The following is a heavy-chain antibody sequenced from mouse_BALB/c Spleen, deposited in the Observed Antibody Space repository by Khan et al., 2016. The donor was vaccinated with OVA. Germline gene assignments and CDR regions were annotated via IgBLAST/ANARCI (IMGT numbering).Heavy chain of an antibody. CDR2: ISSSGST. CDR3: ARDGSRYNYAMDY. CDR1: GYSITSDYA. J-gene: IGHJ4*01. D-gene: IGHD2-3*01. Sequence: VQLQQSGPGLVKPSQSLSLTCTVTGYSITSDYAWNWIRQFPGNKLEWMGYISSSGSTNYNPALKSRISITRDKSKNQFVLQLNSVTTEDTATYYCARDGSRYNYAMDYWGQGTSVTVSS. V-gene: IGHV3-2*02.